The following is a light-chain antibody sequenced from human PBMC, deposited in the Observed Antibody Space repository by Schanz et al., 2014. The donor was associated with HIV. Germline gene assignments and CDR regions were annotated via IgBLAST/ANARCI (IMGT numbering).Light chain of an antibody. CDR1: SGDVGSYNY. Sequence: QSALTQPASVSGSPGQSISISCTGTSGDVGSYNYVSWYQQHPGKAPKLMIYDVSNRPSGVSSRFSGSKSGNTASLTISGLQAEDEADYYCSSYTSSSTLYVFGTGTKVTVL. CDR2: DVS. V-gene: IGLV2-14*03. CDR3: SSYTSSSTLYV. J-gene: IGLJ1*01.